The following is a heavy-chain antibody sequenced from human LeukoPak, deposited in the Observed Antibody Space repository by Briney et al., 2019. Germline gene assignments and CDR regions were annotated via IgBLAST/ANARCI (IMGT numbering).Heavy chain of an antibody. V-gene: IGHV3-21*01. D-gene: IGHD2-15*01. CDR2: ISSSSSYI. CDR1: GFAFSSYS. J-gene: IGHJ6*02. CDR3: ARLGYRYYYGMDV. Sequence: PGGSLRLSCAASGFAFSSYSMNWVRQAPGKGLEWVSSISSSSSYIYYADSVKGRFTISRDNAKNSLYLQMNSLRAEDTAVYYCARLGYRYYYGMDVWGQGTTVTVSS.